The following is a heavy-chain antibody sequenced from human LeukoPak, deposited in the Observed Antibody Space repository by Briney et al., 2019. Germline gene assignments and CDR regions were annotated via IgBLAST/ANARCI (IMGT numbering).Heavy chain of an antibody. CDR2: IHYSGST. Sequence: SETLSLTCTVSGGSISSYYWSLIRQPPGKGLEWIGYIHYSGSTNYNPSLKSRVTISVDMSKNQFSLKLSSVTAADTAVYYCARANYYDTSGYSRGAFDIWGQGTMVTVSS. CDR1: GGSISSYY. V-gene: IGHV4-59*01. D-gene: IGHD3-22*01. J-gene: IGHJ3*02. CDR3: ARANYYDTSGYSRGAFDI.